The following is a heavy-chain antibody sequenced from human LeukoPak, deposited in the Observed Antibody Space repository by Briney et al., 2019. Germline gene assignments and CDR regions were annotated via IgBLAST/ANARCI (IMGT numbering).Heavy chain of an antibody. CDR1: GFTFSSYS. J-gene: IGHJ6*03. V-gene: IGHV3-21*01. CDR3: ARARASAAARSNYYYYMDV. D-gene: IGHD6-6*01. Sequence: PGGSLRLSCAASGFTFSSYSMNWVRQAPGKGLEWVSSISSSSSYIYYADSVKGRFTISRDNAKNSLYLQMNSLRAEDTAVYYCARARASAAARSNYYYYMDVWGKGTTVTVSS. CDR2: ISSSSSYI.